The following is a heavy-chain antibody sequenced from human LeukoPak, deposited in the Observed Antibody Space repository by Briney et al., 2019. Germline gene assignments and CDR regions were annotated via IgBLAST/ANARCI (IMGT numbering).Heavy chain of an antibody. CDR1: GFTCSSYW. V-gene: IGHV3-7*03. J-gene: IGHJ2*01. D-gene: IGHD2-21*02. CDR2: IKQDGSEK. Sequence: GGSLRLSCAASGFTCSSYWMSWVRQAPGRGLQWVANIKQDGSEKYYADSVEGRFTISRGNAKNTLYLQMNSLRAEDTAVYYCAKLVVVTATYWYFDLWGRGTLVGVSS. CDR3: AKLVVVTATYWYFDL.